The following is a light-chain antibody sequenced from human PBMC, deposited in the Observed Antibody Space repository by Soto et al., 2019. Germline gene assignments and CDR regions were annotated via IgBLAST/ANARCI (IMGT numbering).Light chain of an antibody. J-gene: IGLJ3*02. Sequence: SVLTQPASVSGSPGQSITISCTGTSSDVGSYNFVSWFQQHPGKVPKLIIYEGTERPSGVSTRFSASKSGNTASLTISGLQPEDEADYYCCSYAGPSTMFGGGTKVTVL. CDR1: SSDVGSYNF. V-gene: IGLV2-23*01. CDR3: CSYAGPSTM. CDR2: EGT.